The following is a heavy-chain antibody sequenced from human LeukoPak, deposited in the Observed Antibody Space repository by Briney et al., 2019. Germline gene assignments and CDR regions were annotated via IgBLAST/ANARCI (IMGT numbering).Heavy chain of an antibody. Sequence: GGSLRLSCAASGFTFSSYSMDWVRQAPGKGLEWASSISSSSSYIYYADSVKGRFTISRDNAKNSLYLQMNSLRAEDTAVYYCARGYSSSWSDYWGQGTLVTVSS. CDR2: ISSSSSYI. CDR1: GFTFSSYS. D-gene: IGHD6-13*01. CDR3: ARGYSSSWSDY. V-gene: IGHV3-21*01. J-gene: IGHJ4*02.